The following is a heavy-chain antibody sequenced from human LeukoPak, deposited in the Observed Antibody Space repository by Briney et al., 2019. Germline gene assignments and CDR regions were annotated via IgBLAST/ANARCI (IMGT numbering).Heavy chain of an antibody. CDR3: ASYSDYSRAFDY. CDR1: GGSISSYY. V-gene: IGHV4-59*08. Sequence: PSETLSLTCTVSGGSISSYYWSWLRQPPGKGLEWFGYSHYSGNTYYNPSLKSRVTISVDTSKNQFSLKLNSVTAADTAVYYCASYSDYSRAFDYWGQGTLVTVSS. J-gene: IGHJ4*02. D-gene: IGHD4-11*01. CDR2: SHYSGNT.